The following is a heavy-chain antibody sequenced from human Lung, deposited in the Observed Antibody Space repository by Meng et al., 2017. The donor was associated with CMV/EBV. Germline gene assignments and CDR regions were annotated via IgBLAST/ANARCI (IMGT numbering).Heavy chain of an antibody. V-gene: IGHV3-9*01. J-gene: IGHJ6*02. Sequence: SLKISCAASGFTFDAYAMHWVRQAPGKGLEWVSGISWNSGSIGYADSVKGRITITRDNAENSLYLQLHSLRAEDTALYYCAKGHKQYYYSYVGMDFWGQGTMVTVSS. CDR3: AKGHKQYYYSYVGMDF. CDR1: GFTFDAYA. CDR2: ISWNSGSI. D-gene: IGHD1/OR15-1a*01.